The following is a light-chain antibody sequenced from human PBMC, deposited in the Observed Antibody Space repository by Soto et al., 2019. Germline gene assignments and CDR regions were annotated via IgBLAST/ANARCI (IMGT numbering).Light chain of an antibody. V-gene: IGKV1-39*01. Sequence: DIQMTVSPASLSASXGGRVTISCRASQSISSYLNLYQQKPGKAPKLLIYAASSLQSGVPSSFSGSGSGTDFTLTISSLQPEDFATYYCQQSYSTPHTFGQGTRLEIK. J-gene: IGKJ5*01. CDR2: AAS. CDR1: QSISSY. CDR3: QQSYSTPHT.